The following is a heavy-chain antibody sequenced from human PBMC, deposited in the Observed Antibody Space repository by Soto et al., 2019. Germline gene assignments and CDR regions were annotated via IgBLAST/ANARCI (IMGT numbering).Heavy chain of an antibody. Sequence: QRHLVESGGGVVQSGRSLRLSCAASGFTFSSYGMHWIRQAPGKGLEWVAVLSHDGAFKDYADSVKGRFTISRDNSENTLFLEMNSLGPSDTAVYYCAKDYGPKAPYPYSNTHTDFWGQGTRVTVSS. CDR3: AKDYGPKAPYPYSNTHTDF. CDR1: GFTFSSYG. V-gene: IGHV3-30*18. D-gene: IGHD6-13*01. J-gene: IGHJ4*02. CDR2: LSHDGAFK.